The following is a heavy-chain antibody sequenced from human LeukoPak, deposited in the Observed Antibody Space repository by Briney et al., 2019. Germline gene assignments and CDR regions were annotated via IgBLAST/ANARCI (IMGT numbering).Heavy chain of an antibody. J-gene: IGHJ6*02. D-gene: IGHD5-12*01. CDR2: ISSSSSTI. CDR1: GFTFSSYS. V-gene: IGHV3-48*04. Sequence: PGGSLRLSCAASGFTFSSYSMNWVRQAPGKGLEWVSYISSSSSTIYYADSVKGRFTISRDNAKNSLYLQMNSLRAEDTAVYYCARDSSWSPVATIMDYYYGMDVWGQGTTVTVSS. CDR3: ARDSSWSPVATIMDYYYGMDV.